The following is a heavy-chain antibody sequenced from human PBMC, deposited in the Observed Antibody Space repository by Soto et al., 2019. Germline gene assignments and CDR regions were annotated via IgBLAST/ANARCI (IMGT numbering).Heavy chain of an antibody. CDR1: GFTVSSSY. D-gene: IGHD1-1*01. CDR3: AGYVGFYWYFDL. V-gene: IGHV3-66*01. Sequence: EVQLVESGGGLVQPGGSLRLSCAASGFTVSSSYMGWVRQAPGKGLEWVSSIYSGGNTYYADSVRGRFTISTDNSKDTLYLQMKSLRVDDTAMYYCAGYVGFYWYFDLWGRGTLVTVSS. J-gene: IGHJ2*01. CDR2: IYSGGNT.